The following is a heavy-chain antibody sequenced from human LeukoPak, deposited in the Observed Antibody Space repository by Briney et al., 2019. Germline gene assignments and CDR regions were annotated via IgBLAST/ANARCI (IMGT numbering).Heavy chain of an antibody. CDR3: ARVGCSSTSCSSEYYYMDV. V-gene: IGHV1-2*02. CDR1: GYTFTGYY. D-gene: IGHD2-2*01. J-gene: IGHJ6*03. Sequence: ASVKVSCKASGYTFTGYYIHWVRQAPGQGLEWMGWINPNSGGTNYAQKFQGRVTMTRDTSISTAYMELSRLRSDDTAVYYCARVGCSSTSCSSEYYYMDVWGKGTTVTVSS. CDR2: INPNSGGT.